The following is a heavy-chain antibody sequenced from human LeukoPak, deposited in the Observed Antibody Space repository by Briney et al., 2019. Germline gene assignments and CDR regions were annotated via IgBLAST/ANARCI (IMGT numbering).Heavy chain of an antibody. Sequence: GESLKISCKGSGYSFNTYWIAWVRQMPGKGLEVMGIVYPGDSDTRYSPSFQGQVTISADKSISTAYLQWSSLKASDTAMYYCARQDPDMASAFDIWGQGTMVTVSS. D-gene: IGHD3-9*01. CDR3: ARQDPDMASAFDI. J-gene: IGHJ3*02. CDR2: VYPGDSDT. CDR1: GYSFNTYW. V-gene: IGHV5-51*01.